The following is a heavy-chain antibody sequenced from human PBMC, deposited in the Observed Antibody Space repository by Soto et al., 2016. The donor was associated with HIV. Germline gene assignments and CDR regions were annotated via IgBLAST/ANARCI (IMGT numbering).Heavy chain of an antibody. V-gene: IGHV3-74*01. CDR1: DSPSVVSG. J-gene: IGHJ6*02. CDR2: INSDGSNT. Sequence: VQLVESGGGLVQPLDSPSVVSGCTGSGQAPGKGLVWVSRINSDGSNTNYADSVRGRFTISRDNAKNTLHLQMNGLRAEDTAVYFCARWTTVVTAPWSYYGMDVWGQGTTVTVSS. D-gene: IGHD4-17*01. CDR3: ARWTTVVTAPWSYYGMDV.